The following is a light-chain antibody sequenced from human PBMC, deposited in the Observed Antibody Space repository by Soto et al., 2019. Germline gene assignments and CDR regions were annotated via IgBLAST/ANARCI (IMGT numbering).Light chain of an antibody. CDR3: QQLNTLPFT. V-gene: IGKV1-39*01. Sequence: DFQMTQSPSSLSASVGDRVTITCRASQSIRNYLNWYQQKLGKAPKLLIYAASHLQSGVPSRFRGSGSGTEFTLTISGLLPEDFATYHCQQLNTLPFTFGQGTRLEIK. J-gene: IGKJ5*01. CDR1: QSIRNY. CDR2: AAS.